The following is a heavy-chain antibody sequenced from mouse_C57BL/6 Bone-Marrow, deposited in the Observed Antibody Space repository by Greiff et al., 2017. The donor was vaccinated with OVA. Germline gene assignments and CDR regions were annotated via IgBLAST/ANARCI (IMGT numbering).Heavy chain of an antibody. Sequence: VQLQQPGAELVKPGASVKLSCKASGYTFTSYWMQWVKQRPGQGLEWIGEIDPSDSYTNYNQKFKGKATLTVDTSSSTAYMQLSSLTSEDSAVYYCARGCAWFAYWGQGTLVTVSA. J-gene: IGHJ3*01. CDR3: ARGCAWFAY. V-gene: IGHV1-50*01. CDR2: IDPSDSYT. CDR1: GYTFTSYW.